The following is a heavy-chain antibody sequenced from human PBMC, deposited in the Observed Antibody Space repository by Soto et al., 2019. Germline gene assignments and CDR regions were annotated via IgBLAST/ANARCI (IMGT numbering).Heavy chain of an antibody. D-gene: IGHD1-26*01. CDR1: GGTFSSYA. CDR2: IIPIFGTA. V-gene: IGHV1-69*13. Sequence: ASVKVSCKASGGTFSSYAISWVRQAPGQGLEWMGGIIPIFGTANYAQKFQGRVTITADESTSTAYMELSSLRSEDTAVYYCARDLLVNYYYYYGMDVWGQGTTVTVSS. CDR3: ARDLLVNYYYYYGMDV. J-gene: IGHJ6*02.